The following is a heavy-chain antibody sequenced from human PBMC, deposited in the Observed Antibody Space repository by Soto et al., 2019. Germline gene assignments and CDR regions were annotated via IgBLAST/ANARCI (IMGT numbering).Heavy chain of an antibody. J-gene: IGHJ4*02. CDR1: GFTFSTYW. CDR3: ARDGHLGRFDH. CDR2: INSDASST. V-gene: IGHV3-74*01. Sequence: GGSLRLSCAASGFTFSTYWMHWVRQAPGKGLVWVSRINSDASSTTYADSVKGRFTISRDNAKNTLYLQMNSLRAEDTAVYYCARDGHLGRFDHSGQGTQVTVSS.